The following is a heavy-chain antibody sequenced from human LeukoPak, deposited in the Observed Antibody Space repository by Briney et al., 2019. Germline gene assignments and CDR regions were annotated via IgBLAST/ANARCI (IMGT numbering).Heavy chain of an antibody. CDR1: GFTFSSYG. CDR2: IWYDGSNK. D-gene: IGHD2-2*01. J-gene: IGHJ3*02. CDR3: ARDRVPAAGTRVAFDI. V-gene: IGHV3-33*01. Sequence: GGSLRLSCVGSGFTFSSYGMHWVRQAPGNGLEWVAVIWYDGSNKYYADSVKVRFTIARDNSKNTLYLQMNSLRAEDTAVYYCARDRVPAAGTRVAFDIWGQGTMVTVSS.